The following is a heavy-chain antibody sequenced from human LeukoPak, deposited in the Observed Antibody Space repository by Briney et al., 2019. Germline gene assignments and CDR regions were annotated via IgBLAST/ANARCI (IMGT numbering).Heavy chain of an antibody. J-gene: IGHJ4*02. D-gene: IGHD6-19*01. V-gene: IGHV1-18*01. CDR1: GYTFTSYG. CDR3: ARGRSVAGYGY. CDR2: ISAYNGNT. Sequence: GASVKVSCKASGYTFTSYGISWVRQAHGQGPEWMGWISAYNGNTNYAQKHQGRVNMTTDTYTSTAYMELRSLRSEDTAVYYCARGRSVAGYGYWGQGTLVTVPS.